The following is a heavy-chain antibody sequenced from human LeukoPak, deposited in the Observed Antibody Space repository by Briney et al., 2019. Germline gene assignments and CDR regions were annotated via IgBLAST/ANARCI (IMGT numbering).Heavy chain of an antibody. CDR2: IYHSGST. Sequence: SGTLSLTCAVSGGSISSSNWWSWVRQPPGKGLEWIGEIYHSGSTNYNPSLKSRVTISVDKSKNQFSLKLSSVTAADTAVYYCARDVEAMAGVLLCGFEIWGQGTVVTVSS. D-gene: IGHD6-19*01. CDR3: ARDVEAMAGVLLCGFEI. J-gene: IGHJ3*02. V-gene: IGHV4-4*02. CDR1: GGSISSSNW.